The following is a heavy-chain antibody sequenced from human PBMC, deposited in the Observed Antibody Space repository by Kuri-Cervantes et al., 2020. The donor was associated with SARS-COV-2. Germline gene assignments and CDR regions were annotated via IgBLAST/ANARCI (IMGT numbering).Heavy chain of an antibody. CDR2: ISAYNGNT. J-gene: IGHJ4*02. Sequence: ASVKVSCKASGYTFTSYGISWVRQAPGQGLEWMGWISAYNGNTNYAQKLQGRVTMTTDTSTSTAYMELRSLRSDDTAVYYCAREGYCSSTSCQIFDYWGQGILVTVSS. CDR3: AREGYCSSTSCQIFDY. V-gene: IGHV1-18*01. D-gene: IGHD2-2*01. CDR1: GYTFTSYG.